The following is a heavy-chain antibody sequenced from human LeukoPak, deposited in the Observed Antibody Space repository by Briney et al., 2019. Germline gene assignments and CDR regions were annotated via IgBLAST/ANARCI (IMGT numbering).Heavy chain of an antibody. D-gene: IGHD3-10*01. V-gene: IGHV3-30*18. CDR1: GFTFSSYG. CDR3: AKHMMWFGELLAPDY. Sequence: GSLRLSCAASGFTFSSYGMHWFRQAPGKGLEWVAVISYDGSNKYYADSVKGRFTISRDNSKNTLYLQMNSLRAEDTAVYYCAKHMMWFGELLAPDYWGQGTLVTVSS. J-gene: IGHJ4*02. CDR2: ISYDGSNK.